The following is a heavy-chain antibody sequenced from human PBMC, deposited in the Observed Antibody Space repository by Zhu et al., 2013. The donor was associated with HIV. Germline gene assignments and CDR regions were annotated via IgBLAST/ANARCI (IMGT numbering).Heavy chain of an antibody. D-gene: IGHD3-10*01. CDR1: GYTFSDYF. CDR2: IKPHTGET. V-gene: IGHV1-2*02. J-gene: IGHJ3*02. Sequence: QVQLLQSGAEMKEPGASVRVSCKASGYTFSDYFIHWVRQGPGQGLEWMGWIKPHTGETEYAPDFRGRVSMTRDTSTNTVYMELTRLLSEDTAVYYCTTYYPHGAFEIWGQGTMVTVS. CDR3: TTYYPHGAFEI.